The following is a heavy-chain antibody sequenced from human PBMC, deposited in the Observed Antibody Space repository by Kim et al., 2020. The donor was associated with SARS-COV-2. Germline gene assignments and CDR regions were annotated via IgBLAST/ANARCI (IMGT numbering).Heavy chain of an antibody. Sequence: GGSLRLSCAASGFTFSSYWMSWVRQAPGKGLEWVANVKQDGSEKYYVDSVKGRFTISRDNAKNSLYLQMSSLRAEDTAVYYCARDLLGAVAGTSDYWGQGTLVPVSS. J-gene: IGHJ4*02. CDR2: VKQDGSEK. CDR1: GFTFSSYW. V-gene: IGHV3-7*01. D-gene: IGHD6-19*01. CDR3: ARDLLGAVAGTSDY.